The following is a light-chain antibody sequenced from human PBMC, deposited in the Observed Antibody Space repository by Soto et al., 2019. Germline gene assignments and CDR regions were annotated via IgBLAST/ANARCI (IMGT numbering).Light chain of an antibody. CDR3: QQYGSAIT. CDR1: QSVSSSY. CDR2: GAS. V-gene: IGKV3-20*01. Sequence: EIVLTQSPGTLSLSPGERATLSCRASQSVSSSYLAWYQQNPGQAPRLLIYGASSRATGIPDRFSGSGSGTDFPLTISRLEPDDFAVYYCQQYGSAITFGQGTRLEIK. J-gene: IGKJ5*01.